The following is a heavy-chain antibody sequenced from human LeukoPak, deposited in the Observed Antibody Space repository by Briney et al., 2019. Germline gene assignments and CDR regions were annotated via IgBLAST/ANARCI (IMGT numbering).Heavy chain of an antibody. D-gene: IGHD1-26*01. CDR3: ARQWEATANWFDP. Sequence: SETLSLTCTVSGGSISSSSYYWGWIRQPPGKGLEWIGSIYYSGSTYYNPSLKSRVTISVDTSKNQFSLKLSSVTAADTAVYYCARQWEATANWFDPWGQGTLVTVSS. V-gene: IGHV4-39*01. J-gene: IGHJ5*02. CDR2: IYYSGST. CDR1: GGSISSSSYY.